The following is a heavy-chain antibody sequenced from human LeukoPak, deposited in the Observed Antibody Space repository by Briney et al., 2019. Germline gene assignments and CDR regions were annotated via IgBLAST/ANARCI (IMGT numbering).Heavy chain of an antibody. Sequence: SETLSLTCTVFGGSISSYYWSWIRQPPRKGLEWIGYIYYSGSTNYNPSLKSRVTMSVDTSKNQFSLKLSSVTAADTAVYYCASGMATITPFDYWGQGTLVTVSS. J-gene: IGHJ4*02. CDR2: IYYSGST. CDR1: GGSISSYY. D-gene: IGHD5-24*01. V-gene: IGHV4-59*01. CDR3: ASGMATITPFDY.